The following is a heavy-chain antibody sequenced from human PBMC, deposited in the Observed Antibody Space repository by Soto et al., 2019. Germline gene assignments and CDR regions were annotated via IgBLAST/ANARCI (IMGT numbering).Heavy chain of an antibody. CDR2: IYHSGST. Sequence: SETLSLTCAISGGSISSSNWCSWVRQPPGKGLEWIGEIYHSGSTNYNPSLKSRVTISVDKSKNQFSLKLSSVTAADTAGYYGARVPSQKEGRVFDYWGQGTLVTVSS. V-gene: IGHV4-4*02. CDR1: GGSISSSNW. CDR3: ARVPSQKEGRVFDY. J-gene: IGHJ4*02.